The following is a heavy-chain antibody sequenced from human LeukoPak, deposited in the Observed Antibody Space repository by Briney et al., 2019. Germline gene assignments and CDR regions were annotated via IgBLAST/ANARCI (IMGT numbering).Heavy chain of an antibody. J-gene: IGHJ4*02. V-gene: IGHV4-59*08. CDR3: ASSIVATIVDY. CDR1: GGSISSYY. Sequence: SETLSLTCTVSGGSISSYYWSWIRQTPGKGLEWIGYIYYSGSTNYNPSLKSRVTISVDTSKNQFSLKLSSVTAADTAVYYCASSIVATIVDYWGQGTLVTVSS. CDR2: IYYSGST. D-gene: IGHD5-12*01.